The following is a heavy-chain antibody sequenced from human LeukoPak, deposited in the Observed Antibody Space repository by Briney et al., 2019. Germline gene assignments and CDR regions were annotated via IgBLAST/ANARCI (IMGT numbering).Heavy chain of an antibody. CDR2: ISYDGSNK. CDR3: AKDLLMGYYDSSGYGY. Sequence: PGGSLRLSCAASGFTFSSYGMHWVRQAPGKGLERVAVISYDGSNKYYADSVKGRFTISRDNSKNTLYLQMNSLRAEDTAVYYCAKDLLMGYYDSSGYGYWGQGTLVTVSS. V-gene: IGHV3-30*18. J-gene: IGHJ4*02. D-gene: IGHD3-22*01. CDR1: GFTFSSYG.